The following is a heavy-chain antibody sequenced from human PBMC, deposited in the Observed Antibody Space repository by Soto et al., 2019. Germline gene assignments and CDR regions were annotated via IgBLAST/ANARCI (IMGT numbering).Heavy chain of an antibody. D-gene: IGHD1-1*01. V-gene: IGHV6-1*01. CDR2: TYYRSKWYN. Sequence: PSQTLSLTCAISGDSVSSNSAAWNWIRQSPSRGLEWLGRTYYRSKWYNDYAVSVKSRITINPDTSKNQFSLQLNSVTPEDTAVYYCARGDPGTTGTTGTRRYYYMDVWGKGTTVTVSS. CDR1: GDSVSSNSAA. J-gene: IGHJ6*03. CDR3: ARGDPGTTGTTGTRRYYYMDV.